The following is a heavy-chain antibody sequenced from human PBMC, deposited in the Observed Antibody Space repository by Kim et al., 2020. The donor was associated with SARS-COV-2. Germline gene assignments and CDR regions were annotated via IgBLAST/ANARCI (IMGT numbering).Heavy chain of an antibody. CDR1: GGSISSGSYY. CDR2: IYYTGNT. Sequence: SETLSLTCTVSGGSISSGSYYWGWNRQTPGKGLEWIGTIYYTGNTYYNASLKSRVTISIDTSKNQFSLKLSSVTAADTAMYYCARHASGGTISGWYHDYWGQGTLVTVSS. J-gene: IGHJ4*02. V-gene: IGHV4-39*01. D-gene: IGHD6-19*01. CDR3: ARHASGGTISGWYHDY.